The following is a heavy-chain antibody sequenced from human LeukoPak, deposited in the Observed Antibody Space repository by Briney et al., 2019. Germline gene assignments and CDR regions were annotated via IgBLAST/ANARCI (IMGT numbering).Heavy chain of an antibody. CDR3: TRAFSDGHFDY. Sequence: ASVKVSCKASGYTFTGYYIHWGRQAPGQGLEWMGWVNPNSGGTKYAQKFQGRVTMTRDTSISTAYMELSRLRSDDTAVYYCTRAFSDGHFDYWGQGTLVTVSS. D-gene: IGHD5-24*01. CDR1: GYTFTGYY. V-gene: IGHV1-2*02. CDR2: VNPNSGGT. J-gene: IGHJ4*02.